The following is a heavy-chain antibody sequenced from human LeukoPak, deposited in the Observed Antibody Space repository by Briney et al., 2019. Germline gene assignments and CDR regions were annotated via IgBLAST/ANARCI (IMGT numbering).Heavy chain of an antibody. CDR3: AKDRGRYYDRDAFDI. J-gene: IGHJ3*02. D-gene: IGHD3-22*01. V-gene: IGHV3-23*01. Sequence: GGSLGLSCAASGFTFSSYAMSWVRQAPGKGLEWVSAISGSGGNTYYADSVKGRFTISRDNSKNTLYLQMNSLRAEDTAVYYCAKDRGRYYDRDAFDIWGQGTMVTVSS. CDR2: ISGSGGNT. CDR1: GFTFSSYA.